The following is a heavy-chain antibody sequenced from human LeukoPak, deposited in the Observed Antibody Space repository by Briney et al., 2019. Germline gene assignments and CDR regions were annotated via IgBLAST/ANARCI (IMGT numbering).Heavy chain of an antibody. D-gene: IGHD5-12*01. V-gene: IGHV3-7*01. J-gene: IGHJ4*01. CDR2: INQDGSDK. CDR1: EFIFSHHW. Sequence: GGSLRLTCAASEFIFSHHWMNWVRQAPGKGLEGVADINQDGSDKNYVDSVKGRFTISRDNAKTSLYLQMNSLRVEDTAVYYCAKSLRSSWLSFDYWGHGALVTVSS. CDR3: AKSLRSSWLSFDY.